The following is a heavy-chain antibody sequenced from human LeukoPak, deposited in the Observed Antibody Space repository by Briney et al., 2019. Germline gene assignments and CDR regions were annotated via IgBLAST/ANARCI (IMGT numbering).Heavy chain of an antibody. CDR3: AGAGSIWSGYYRFDP. V-gene: IGHV4-4*07. J-gene: IGHJ5*02. D-gene: IGHD3-3*01. CDR1: GGSISSYY. Sequence: KPSETLSLTCTVSGGSISSYYWSWIRQPAGKGLEWIGRIYTSGSTNYNPSLKSRVTMSVDTSKNQFSLKLSSVTAADTAVYYCAGAGSIWSGYYRFDPWGQGTLVTVSS. CDR2: IYTSGST.